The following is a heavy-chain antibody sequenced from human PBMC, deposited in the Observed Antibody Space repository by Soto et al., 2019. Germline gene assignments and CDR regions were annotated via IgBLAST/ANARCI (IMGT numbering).Heavy chain of an antibody. V-gene: IGHV1-2*02. CDR2: IKPNSGDT. CDR1: GYTFTGYY. J-gene: IGHJ4*02. D-gene: IGHD3-3*01. CDR3: ARGYERRGYYLVGYYDY. Sequence: QVQLVQSGAEVKKPGASVKVSCKASGYTFTGYYMHWVRQAPGQGLAGMGWIKPNSGDTNYAQKFQGRVTMTRDTSISTAYMELSSLRSDDTAVYYCARGYERRGYYLVGYYDYWGRGTLVTVSS.